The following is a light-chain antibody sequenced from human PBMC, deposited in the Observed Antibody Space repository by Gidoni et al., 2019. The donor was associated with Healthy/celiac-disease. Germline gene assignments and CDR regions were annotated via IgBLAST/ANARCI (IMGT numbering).Light chain of an antibody. J-gene: IGLJ1*01. CDR2: DVS. Sequence: QSALTQPRSVSGSPGQSVTISCPGTSSDVGGYNYGSWYQQHPGKAPELMIYDVSKRPSGVPDRFSGSKSGNTASLTISGLPAEDEADYYCCSYAGSYTYVFGTGTKVTVL. CDR3: CSYAGSYTYV. V-gene: IGLV2-11*01. CDR1: SSDVGGYNY.